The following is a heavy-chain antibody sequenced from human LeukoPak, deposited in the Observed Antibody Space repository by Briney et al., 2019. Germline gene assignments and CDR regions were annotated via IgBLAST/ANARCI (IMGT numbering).Heavy chain of an antibody. Sequence: PGGSLRLSCEVSGSSFSSHAMSWVRQAPGRGLEWVSGISISADMTYYADSVQGRFIISRDNSKNTLYLQMDSLRVEDTAVYYCANEEVPNDYWGQGTLVTVSS. J-gene: IGHJ4*02. CDR3: ANEEVPNDY. V-gene: IGHV3-23*01. CDR2: ISISADMT. D-gene: IGHD4/OR15-4a*01. CDR1: GSSFSSHA.